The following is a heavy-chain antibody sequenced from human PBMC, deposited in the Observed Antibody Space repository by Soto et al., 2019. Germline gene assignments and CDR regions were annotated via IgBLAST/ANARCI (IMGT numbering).Heavy chain of an antibody. CDR1: GFTFSSYA. CDR3: ASSWIQLYYYGMDV. D-gene: IGHD5-18*01. CDR2: ISGSGGST. Sequence: GGSLRLSCAASGFTFSSYAMSWVRQAPGKGLEWVSAISGSGGSTYYADSVKGRFTISRDNSKNTLYLQMNSLRAEDTAVYYCASSWIQLYYYGMDVWGQGTTVTVSS. V-gene: IGHV3-23*01. J-gene: IGHJ6*02.